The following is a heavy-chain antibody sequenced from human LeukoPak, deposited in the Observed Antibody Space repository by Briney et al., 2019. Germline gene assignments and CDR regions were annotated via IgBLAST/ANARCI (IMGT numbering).Heavy chain of an antibody. CDR1: GYTFTSYG. J-gene: IGHJ4*02. D-gene: IGHD1-7*01. CDR2: INPNSGGT. CDR3: ARLDNWNYYY. V-gene: IGHV1-2*02. Sequence: ASVKVSCKASGYTFTSYGISWVRQAPGQGLEWMGWINPNSGGTNYAQKFQGRVTMTRDTSISTAYMELSRLRSDDTAVYYCARLDNWNYYYWGQGTLVTVSS.